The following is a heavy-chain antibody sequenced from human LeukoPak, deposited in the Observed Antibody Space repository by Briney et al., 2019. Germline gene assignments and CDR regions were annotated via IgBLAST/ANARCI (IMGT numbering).Heavy chain of an antibody. CDR2: ISSSGSML. CDR3: AHGWASYGSGSSEFFDY. CDR1: GFTFSDYY. V-gene: IGHV3-11*01. J-gene: IGHJ4*02. Sequence: PGGSLRLSCTVSGFTFSDYYMSWVRQAPGKGLEWVSYISSSGSMLHYADSVEGRFTISRDNAQNSLYLQMNSLRAEDTAVYYCAHGWASYGSGSSEFFDYWSQGTLVTVSS. D-gene: IGHD3-10*01.